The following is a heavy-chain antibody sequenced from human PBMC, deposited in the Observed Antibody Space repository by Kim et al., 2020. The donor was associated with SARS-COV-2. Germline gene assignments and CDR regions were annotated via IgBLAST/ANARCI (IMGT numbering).Heavy chain of an antibody. J-gene: IGHJ4*02. Sequence: GGSLRLSCAASGFTFSDYWLSWVRQVPGRRLEWVANIKQDGSRREYLDSVKGRFTISRDNAKNSLFLQMSSLRAEDTAVYFCAREGAGGFDYWGQGALVT. CDR3: AREGAGGFDY. CDR1: GFTFSDYW. V-gene: IGHV3-7*03. CDR2: IKQDGSRR. D-gene: IGHD3-10*01.